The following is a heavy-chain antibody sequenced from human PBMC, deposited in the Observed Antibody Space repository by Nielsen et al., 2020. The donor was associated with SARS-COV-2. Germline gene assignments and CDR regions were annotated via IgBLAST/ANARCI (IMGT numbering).Heavy chain of an antibody. Sequence: GSLRLSCTVSGGSISSYYWSWIRQPPGKGLEWIGYIYYSGSTNYNPSLKSRVTISVDTSKNQFSLKLSSVTAADTAVYYCARAGYSGSLHYFDYWGQGTLVTVSS. CDR1: GGSISSYY. D-gene: IGHD1-26*01. J-gene: IGHJ4*02. V-gene: IGHV4-59*01. CDR2: IYYSGST. CDR3: ARAGYSGSLHYFDY.